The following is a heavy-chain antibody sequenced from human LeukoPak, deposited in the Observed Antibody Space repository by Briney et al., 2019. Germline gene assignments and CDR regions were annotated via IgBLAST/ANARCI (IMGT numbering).Heavy chain of an antibody. Sequence: GGSLRLSCAASGFTFSSYGIHWARQAPGKGLEWVAVIRNDGSDKNYADSVHGRFTIHRHNSKNTLYPQMNSLRAEDPGVYYRAKPTRGSGSFLIDFGGQGTVV. CDR3: AKPTRGSGSFLIDF. CDR1: GFTFSSYG. J-gene: IGHJ4*02. V-gene: IGHV3-30*02. CDR2: IRNDGSDK. D-gene: IGHD1-26*01.